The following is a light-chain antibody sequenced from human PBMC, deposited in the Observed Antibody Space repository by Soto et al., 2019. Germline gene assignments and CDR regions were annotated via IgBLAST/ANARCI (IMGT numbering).Light chain of an antibody. CDR2: GDS. Sequence: QSVLTQPPSVAGAPGQRVTISCTWSSSNIGAGYNVHWYQQVPGTAPKLLIYGDSNRPSGVPDRFSGSKSGTSASLAITGLQAEDEADYYCQSYYSSLSGWRFGGGTKLTVL. J-gene: IGLJ3*02. CDR1: SSNIGAGYN. CDR3: QSYYSSLSGWR. V-gene: IGLV1-40*01.